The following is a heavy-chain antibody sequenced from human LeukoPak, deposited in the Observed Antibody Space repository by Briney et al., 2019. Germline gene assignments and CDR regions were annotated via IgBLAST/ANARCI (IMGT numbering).Heavy chain of an antibody. CDR1: GGSISSNSYY. Sequence: PSETLSLTCAVSGGSISSNSYYWGWIRQPPGKGLEWLGSIYYSGDTYNNPPLKSRVTISVDTAKSQFSLRLTSMTAADTAVYYCARDVAGNTFDYWGQGTLVTVSS. J-gene: IGHJ4*02. D-gene: IGHD5-12*01. V-gene: IGHV4-39*07. CDR3: ARDVAGNTFDY. CDR2: IYYSGDT.